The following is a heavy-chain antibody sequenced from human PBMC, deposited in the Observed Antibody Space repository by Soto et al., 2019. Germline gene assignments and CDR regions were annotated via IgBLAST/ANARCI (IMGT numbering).Heavy chain of an antibody. Sequence: LGESLKISCKGSGYSFTSYWIGWVRQMPGKGLEWMGIIYPGDSDTRYSPSFQGQVTISADKSISTAYLQWSSLKASDTAVYYCARRARDSSGYSAYFDYWGQGTLVTVSS. J-gene: IGHJ4*02. V-gene: IGHV5-51*01. CDR3: ARRARDSSGYSAYFDY. CDR2: IYPGDSDT. D-gene: IGHD3-22*01. CDR1: GYSFTSYW.